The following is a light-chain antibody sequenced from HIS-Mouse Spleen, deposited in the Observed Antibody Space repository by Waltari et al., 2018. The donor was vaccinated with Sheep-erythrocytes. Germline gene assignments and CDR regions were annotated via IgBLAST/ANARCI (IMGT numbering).Light chain of an antibody. Sequence: SYELTQPPSVSVSPGQTASITCSGDKLGDKYACWYQQKPGQSPVLVIYQDSKRPSGSPERFSGSNSGNTATLTISGTQAMDEADYYCQAWDSSSWLFGGGTKLTVL. J-gene: IGLJ3*02. CDR2: QDS. V-gene: IGLV3-1*01. CDR3: QAWDSSSWL. CDR1: KLGDKY.